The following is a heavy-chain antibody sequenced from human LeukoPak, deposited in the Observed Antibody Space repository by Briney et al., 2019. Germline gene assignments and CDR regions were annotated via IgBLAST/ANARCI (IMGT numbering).Heavy chain of an antibody. V-gene: IGHV3-15*01. Sequence: GGSLRLSCAGSGFTFSSYAMSWVRQAPGKGLEWVGRIKSKTDGVTTDYAAPVKGRFTISRDDSKNTLYLQMNSLKTEDTAVYYCTTGGDYDSSHWGQGTLVTVSS. CDR1: GFTFSSYA. J-gene: IGHJ4*02. D-gene: IGHD3-22*01. CDR3: TTGGDYDSSH. CDR2: IKSKTDGVTT.